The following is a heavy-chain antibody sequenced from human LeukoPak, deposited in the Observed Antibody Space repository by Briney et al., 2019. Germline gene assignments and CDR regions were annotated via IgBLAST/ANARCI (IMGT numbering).Heavy chain of an antibody. Sequence: SQTRSLTCALSGASVSSNSASWNWLRQSPSRGLEWLGRTYYRSEWNSDYSVSVKRRIMINPDTSKNQFSLHLNSVTPEDTAVYYCARDPDSSYEWGPFDTWGQGTQVTVSS. J-gene: IGHJ5*02. CDR3: ARDPDSSYEWGPFDT. CDR2: TYYRSEWNS. V-gene: IGHV6-1*01. D-gene: IGHD1-26*01. CDR1: GASVSSNSAS.